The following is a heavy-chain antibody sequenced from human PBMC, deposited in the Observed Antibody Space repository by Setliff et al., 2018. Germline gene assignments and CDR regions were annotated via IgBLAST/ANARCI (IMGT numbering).Heavy chain of an antibody. V-gene: IGHV3-7*01. CDR3: AREKMATNYYYYYMDV. CDR2: IKQDGSEK. D-gene: IGHD5-12*01. Sequence: GSLRLSCVASGFTFSRYWMSWVRQAPGKGLEWVANIKQDGSEKYYVDSVKGRFTISRDNAKNSLYLQMNSLRAEDTAVYYCAREKMATNYYYYYMDVWGKGTTVTVSS. CDR1: GFTFSRYW. J-gene: IGHJ6*03.